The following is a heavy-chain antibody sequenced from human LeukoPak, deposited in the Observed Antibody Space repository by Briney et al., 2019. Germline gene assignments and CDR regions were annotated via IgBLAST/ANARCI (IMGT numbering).Heavy chain of an antibody. J-gene: IGHJ4*02. CDR2: IKQDGSEK. CDR3: AGGTGFIIKD. Sequence: GGSLRLSCAASGFSFSSYWMSWVRQAPGKGLEWVADIKQDGSEKYYVDSVKGRFTISRDNAKKSLYLQMNSLRAEDTAVYYCAGGTGFIIKDWGQGTLVTVSS. D-gene: IGHD3-9*01. V-gene: IGHV3-7*01. CDR1: GFSFSSYW.